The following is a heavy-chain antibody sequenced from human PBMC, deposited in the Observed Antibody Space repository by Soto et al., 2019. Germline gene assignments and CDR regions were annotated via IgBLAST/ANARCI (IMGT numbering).Heavy chain of an antibody. V-gene: IGHV3-7*01. CDR3: ARVVYSNGWIFEY. CDR2: KKQDGSEK. Sequence: GGSLRRSCAAPGFSFGNFWMGWVREAPGKGLERVANKKQDGSEKYYVDSVKGRFTLSRDNAKNSLHLQMNSLKAEDTAMYLCARVVYSNGWIFEYWGQGTLVTVSS. CDR1: GFSFGNFW. D-gene: IGHD6-19*01. J-gene: IGHJ4*01.